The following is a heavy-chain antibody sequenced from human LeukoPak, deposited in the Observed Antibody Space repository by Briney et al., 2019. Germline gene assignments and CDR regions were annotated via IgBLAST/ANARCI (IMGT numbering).Heavy chain of an antibody. V-gene: IGHV3-21*01. CDR1: GFTFSSYS. Sequence: GRSLRLSCAASGFTFSSYSMNWVRQAPGKGLEWVSSISSSSSYIYYADSVKGRFTISRDNAKNSLYLQMNSLRAEDTAVYYCARVPLYCSGGSCSGYWGQGTLVTVSS. D-gene: IGHD2-15*01. CDR3: ARVPLYCSGGSCSGY. J-gene: IGHJ4*02. CDR2: ISSSSSYI.